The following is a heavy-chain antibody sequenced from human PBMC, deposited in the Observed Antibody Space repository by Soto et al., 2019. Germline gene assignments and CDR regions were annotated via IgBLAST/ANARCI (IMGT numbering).Heavy chain of an antibody. CDR1: GFTFTSYY. CDR3: AITPGTMATISSFEY. Sequence: ASLKVSCKTSGFTFTSYYMHCVRQSPGQGLEWMGIINPSGGSTSYAQKFQGRVTMTRDTSTSTVYMELNSLRSEDTAVYYCAITPGTMATISSFEYWGQGTLVTVSS. D-gene: IGHD5-12*01. V-gene: IGHV1-46*01. CDR2: INPSGGST. J-gene: IGHJ4*02.